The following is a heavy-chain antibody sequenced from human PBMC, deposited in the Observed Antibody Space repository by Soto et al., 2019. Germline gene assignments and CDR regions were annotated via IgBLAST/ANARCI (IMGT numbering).Heavy chain of an antibody. CDR1: GYSFTSYW. CDR3: ARHGYSSSWYDYNYYYYGMDV. J-gene: IGHJ6*02. CDR2: IYPGDSDT. V-gene: IGHV5-51*01. D-gene: IGHD6-13*01. Sequence: GESLKISCKGSGYSFTSYWIGWVRQMPGKGLEWMGIIYPGDSDTRYSPSFQGQVTISADKSISTAYLQWSSLKASDTAMYYCARHGYSSSWYDYNYYYYGMDVWGQGTTVTVSS.